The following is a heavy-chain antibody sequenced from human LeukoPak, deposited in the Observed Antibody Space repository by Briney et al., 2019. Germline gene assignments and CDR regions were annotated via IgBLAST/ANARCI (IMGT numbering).Heavy chain of an antibody. CDR2: IYYSGST. CDR3: ASYSGRYYFRFDY. CDR1: GGSISSSSYY. J-gene: IGHJ4*02. Sequence: PSETLSLTCTVSGGSISSSSYYWGWIRQPPGKGLEWIGSIYYSGSTYYNPSLKSRVTISVDTSKNQFSLKLSSVTAADTAVYYCASYSGRYYFRFDYWGQGTLVTVSS. D-gene: IGHD1-26*01. V-gene: IGHV4-39*01.